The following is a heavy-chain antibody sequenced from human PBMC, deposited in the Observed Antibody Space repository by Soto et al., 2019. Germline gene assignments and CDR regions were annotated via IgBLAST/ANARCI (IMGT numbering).Heavy chain of an antibody. CDR2: ISSDGGST. Sequence: GGSLRLSCAASGFTFSSYSMNWVRQAPEKGLEYVSAISSDGGSTYYADSVKGRFTISRDISKSTLYLQMNSLRAEDTAVYYCGKGRSYYYYYGVDVWGQGTTVTVSS. V-gene: IGHV3-64*04. D-gene: IGHD1-26*01. J-gene: IGHJ6*02. CDR3: GKGRSYYYYYGVDV. CDR1: GFTFSSYS.